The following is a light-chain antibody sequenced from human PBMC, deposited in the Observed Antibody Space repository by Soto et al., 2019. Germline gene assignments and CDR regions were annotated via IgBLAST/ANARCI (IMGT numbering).Light chain of an antibody. CDR1: QSVSSN. J-gene: IGKJ1*01. V-gene: IGKV3-15*01. CDR2: DAS. CDR3: QQCNNWPQT. Sequence: EILMTQSPATLSVSPGERATLSCRASQSVSSNLAWYQQKPGQAPRLLIYDASTRATGFPARFSGSGSGTEFTLTISSLQSEDFAVYYCQQCNNWPQTFGQGTKVDIK.